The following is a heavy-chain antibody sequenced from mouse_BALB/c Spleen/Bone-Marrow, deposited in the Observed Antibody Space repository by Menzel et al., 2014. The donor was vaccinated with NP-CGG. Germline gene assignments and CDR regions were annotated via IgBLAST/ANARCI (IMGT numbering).Heavy chain of an antibody. V-gene: IGHV1-77*01. Sequence: VQLQQSGAELARPGTSVKLPCKASGYTFTDYYINWVKQRTGQGLEWIGEIYPGSGNTYYNEKFKGKATLAADKSSSTVNIHLSSLTSEDSAVYFCARDHYGNYEGFDYWGQGTLVTVSA. CDR2: IYPGSGNT. D-gene: IGHD2-1*01. CDR3: ARDHYGNYEGFDY. J-gene: IGHJ3*01. CDR1: GYTFTDYY.